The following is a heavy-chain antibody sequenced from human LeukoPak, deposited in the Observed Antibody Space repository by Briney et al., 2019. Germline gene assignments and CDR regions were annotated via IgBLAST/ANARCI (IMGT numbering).Heavy chain of an antibody. V-gene: IGHV3-21*01. D-gene: IGHD2-2*01. CDR2: ISSSSSYI. CDR1: GFTFSSYS. CDR3: ARDSVYCSSTSCINWFDR. Sequence: AGGSLRLSCAASGFTFSSYSMNWVRQAPGKGLEWVSSISSSSSYIYYADSVKGRFTISRDNAKNSLYLQMNSLRAEDTAVYYCARDSVYCSSTSCINWFDRWGQGTLVTVSS. J-gene: IGHJ5*02.